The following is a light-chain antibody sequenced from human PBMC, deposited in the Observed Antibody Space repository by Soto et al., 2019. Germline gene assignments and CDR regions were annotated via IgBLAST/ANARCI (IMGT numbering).Light chain of an antibody. CDR2: SAS. V-gene: IGKV1-9*01. J-gene: IGKJ2*01. CDR1: QAINKF. Sequence: IQLTQSPSPLSASVGDRVTITCRASQAINKFLAWFQQNPGKAPKLLVYSASTLQSAVPSRFSGSGSGTDFALTISSLQPEDFATYYCQQLKTYPYTFGQGTKLEIK. CDR3: QQLKTYPYT.